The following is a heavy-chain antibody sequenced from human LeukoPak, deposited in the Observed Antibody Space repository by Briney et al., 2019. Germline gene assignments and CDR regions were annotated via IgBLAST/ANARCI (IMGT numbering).Heavy chain of an antibody. V-gene: IGHV4-59*06. Sequence: PSETLSLTCTVSGGSISSYYWSWIRQPPGKGLEWIGYVYYSGSTYYNPSLKSRVTISVDTSKNQFSLKLSSVTAADTAVYYCAKQRANWGSDYFDYWGQGTLVTVSS. CDR1: GGSISSYY. D-gene: IGHD7-27*01. CDR3: AKQRANWGSDYFDY. J-gene: IGHJ4*02. CDR2: VYYSGST.